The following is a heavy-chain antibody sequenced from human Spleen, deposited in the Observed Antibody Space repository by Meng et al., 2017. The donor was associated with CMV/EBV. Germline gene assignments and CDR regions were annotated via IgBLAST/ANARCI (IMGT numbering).Heavy chain of an antibody. Sequence: YYMHWVRQAPGQGLEWMGWINPNSGGTNYAQKFQGRVTMTRDTSISTAYMELSRLRSDDTAVYYCARRYLLGYCSSTSCYIGNNWFDPWGQGTLVTVSS. CDR1: YY. CDR3: ARRYLLGYCSSTSCYIGNNWFDP. CDR2: INPNSGGT. V-gene: IGHV1-2*02. J-gene: IGHJ5*02. D-gene: IGHD2-2*02.